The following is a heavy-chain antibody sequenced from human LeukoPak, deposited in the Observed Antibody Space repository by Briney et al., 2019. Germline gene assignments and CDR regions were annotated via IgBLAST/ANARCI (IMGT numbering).Heavy chain of an antibody. D-gene: IGHD6-13*01. V-gene: IGHV4-39*01. CDR1: GGSISSSSYY. CDR2: IYYSGST. J-gene: IGHJ4*02. CDR3: ARRFAAAGTFDY. Sequence: WETLSLTCTVSGGSISSSSYYWGWIRQPPGKGLEWIGSIYYSGSTYYNPSLKSRATISVDTSKNQFSLKLSSVTAADTAVYYCARRFAAAGTFDYWGQGTLVTVSS.